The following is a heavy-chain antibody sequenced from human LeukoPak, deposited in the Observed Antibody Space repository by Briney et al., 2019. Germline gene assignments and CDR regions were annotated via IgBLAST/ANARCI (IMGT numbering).Heavy chain of an antibody. CDR2: IYYSGST. D-gene: IGHD3-3*01. J-gene: IGHJ4*02. Sequence: SETLSLTCTVSGGSISSYYWSWIRQPPGKGLEWIGYIYYSGSTTYNPSLKSRVTISVDTSKNQFSLKLSSVTAADTAVYYCAREGYYPADYWGQGTLVTVSS. CDR1: GGSISSYY. CDR3: AREGYYPADY. V-gene: IGHV4-59*12.